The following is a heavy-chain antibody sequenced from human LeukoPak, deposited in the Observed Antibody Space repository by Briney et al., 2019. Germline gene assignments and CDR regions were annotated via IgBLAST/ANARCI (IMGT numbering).Heavy chain of an antibody. CDR1: GFTFDDYG. CDR3: ASEVTKPSAFDI. CDR2: INWNGGST. J-gene: IGHJ3*02. Sequence: GGSLRLSCAASGFTFDDYGMSWVRQAPGKGLEWVSGINWNGGSTGYVDSVKGRFTISRDNAKNSLYLQMNSLRAEDTALYYRASEVTKPSAFDIWGQGTMVTVSS. V-gene: IGHV3-20*04. D-gene: IGHD5-18*01.